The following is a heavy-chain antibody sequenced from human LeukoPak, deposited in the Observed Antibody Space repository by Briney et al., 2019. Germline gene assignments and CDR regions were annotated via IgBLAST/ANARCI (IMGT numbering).Heavy chain of an antibody. CDR1: GFTFSSYG. V-gene: IGHV3-30*02. J-gene: IGHJ4*02. Sequence: GGSLGLSCAASGFTFSSYGMHWVRQAPGKGLEWVAFIRYDGSNKYYADSVKGRFTISRDNSKNTLNLQMNSLRAEDTAVYYCARTITMIVVVFVFDYWGQGTLVTVSS. D-gene: IGHD3-22*01. CDR3: ARTITMIVVVFVFDY. CDR2: IRYDGSNK.